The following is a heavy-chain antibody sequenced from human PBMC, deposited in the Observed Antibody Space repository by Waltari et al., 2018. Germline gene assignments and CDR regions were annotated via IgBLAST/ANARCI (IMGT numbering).Heavy chain of an antibody. Sequence: QVQLQQWGAGLLQPSETLSLTCAVYGGSFSGYSWGWVRQPPGKGLEWMGAINHAGNKNSNPALRSRIVRSVDAPRSQFSLKVSSVTAADTAVYNWVRLEDCSGPGGNCYSGDSFALDVWGQGTTVTVSS. CDR3: VRLEDCSGPGGNCYSGDSFALDV. V-gene: IGHV4-34*01. CDR1: GGSFSGYS. J-gene: IGHJ6*02. CDR2: INHAGNK. D-gene: IGHD2-15*01.